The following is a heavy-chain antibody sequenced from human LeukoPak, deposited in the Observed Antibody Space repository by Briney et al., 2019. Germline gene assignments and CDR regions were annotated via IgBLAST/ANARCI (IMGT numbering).Heavy chain of an antibody. D-gene: IGHD3-3*02. Sequence: SETLSLTCAVSGDSITSQSQYWGWVRQPPGKGLEWVGSFHYSVNTFYNPSVEGRGTISVDTSSNQFSLKLTSATAADTAVYYCVRQSYSIHGLSHFNFWGRGTMVTVS. CDR1: GDSITSQSQY. CDR3: VRQSYSIHGLSHFNF. V-gene: IGHV4-39*01. CDR2: FHYSVNT. J-gene: IGHJ3*01.